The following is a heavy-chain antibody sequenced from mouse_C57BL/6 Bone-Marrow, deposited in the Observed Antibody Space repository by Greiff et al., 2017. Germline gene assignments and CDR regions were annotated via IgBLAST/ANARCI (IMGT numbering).Heavy chain of an antibody. CDR2: IYPGNGDT. CDR3: ARSDYGSNYDDMDD. Sequence: VQLQQSGAELVRPGASVKMSCKASGYTFTSYNMHWVKQTPRQGLEWIGAIYPGNGDTSYNQKFKGKATLTVDKSSNTAYMQLSSLTSEDSAVYFCARSDYGSNYDDMDDWGQGTTVTAAS. J-gene: IGHJ4*01. CDR1: GYTFTSYN. V-gene: IGHV1-12*01. D-gene: IGHD1-1*01.